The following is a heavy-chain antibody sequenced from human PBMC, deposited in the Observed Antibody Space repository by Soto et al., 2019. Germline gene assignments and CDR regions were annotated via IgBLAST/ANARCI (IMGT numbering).Heavy chain of an antibody. V-gene: IGHV3-33*01. CDR1: GFTFSSYG. CDR3: ARDGFGGSNVDTAMVPIDY. J-gene: IGHJ4*02. Sequence: QVQLVESGGGVVQPGRSLRLSCAASGFTFSSYGMHWVRQAPGKGLEWVAVIWYDGSNKYYADSVKGRFTISRDNSKNTLYLQMNSLSAEDTAVYYCARDGFGGSNVDTAMVPIDYWGQGTLVTVSS. CDR2: IWYDGSNK. D-gene: IGHD5-18*01.